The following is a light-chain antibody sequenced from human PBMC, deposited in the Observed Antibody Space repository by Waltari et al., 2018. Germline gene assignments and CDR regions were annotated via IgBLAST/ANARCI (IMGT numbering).Light chain of an antibody. CDR1: SRDVGGYGQ. J-gene: IGLJ3*02. Sequence: QSALTQPASVSGSLGQSITISCTGTSRDVGGYGQVSWYQQHPGKAPELIIYEVSKRPSGGSDRFSGSKSGNTASLTISGLQADDEADFYCSSFTYTTTLVFGGGTKLTVL. CDR3: SSFTYTTTLV. CDR2: EVS. V-gene: IGLV2-14*01.